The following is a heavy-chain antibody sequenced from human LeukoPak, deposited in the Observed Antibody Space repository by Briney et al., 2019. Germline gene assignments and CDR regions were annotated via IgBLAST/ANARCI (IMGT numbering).Heavy chain of an antibody. CDR3: ARDKAGYFDY. CDR2: ISGSGGST. J-gene: IGHJ4*02. CDR1: GFTFSSYA. Sequence: GGSLRLSCAASGFTFSSYAMGWVRQAPGKGLEWVSAISGSGGSTYYADSVKGRFTISRDNSKNTLYLQMNSLRAEDTAVYYCARDKAGYFDYWGQGTLVTVSS. V-gene: IGHV3-23*01.